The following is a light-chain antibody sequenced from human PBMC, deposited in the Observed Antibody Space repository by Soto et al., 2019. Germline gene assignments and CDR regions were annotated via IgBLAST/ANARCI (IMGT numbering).Light chain of an antibody. CDR2: EVS. V-gene: IGLV2-14*01. Sequence: QSALTQPASVSGSPGQSITISCTGTSSDVGGYNYVSWYQQHPGKAPKLMIYEVSNRPSGVSNRFSGSKSGNTASLTISGLQAEDEADYYCVSYASNIYVFGTGTKLTVL. CDR1: SSDVGGYNY. CDR3: VSYASNIYV. J-gene: IGLJ1*01.